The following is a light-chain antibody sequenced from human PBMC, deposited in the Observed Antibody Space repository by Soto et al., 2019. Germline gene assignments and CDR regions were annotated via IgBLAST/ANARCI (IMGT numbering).Light chain of an antibody. Sequence: IVLTQSPGTLSLSPRPRATLSCRASQTVNSIYLAWYQQKSGQAPRLLIYGASSRATGIPDRFSGSGSGTDFTLTISRLEPEDFAVYYCQQYGSSPLTFGQGTRLEIK. CDR2: GAS. CDR1: QTVNSIY. V-gene: IGKV3-20*01. CDR3: QQYGSSPLT. J-gene: IGKJ5*01.